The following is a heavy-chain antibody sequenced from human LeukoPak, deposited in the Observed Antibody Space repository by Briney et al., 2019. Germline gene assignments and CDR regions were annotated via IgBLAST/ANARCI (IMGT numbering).Heavy chain of an antibody. D-gene: IGHD2-2*01. J-gene: IGHJ6*03. CDR1: GYTFTAYY. Sequence: RASVKVSCKASGYTFTAYYMHWVRQAPGQGLEWMGWINPDSGVTNYAQKFQGRVTMTRNTSISTAYMELSSLRSEDTAVYYCVRGLDCSSTSCHYYYYMDVWGKGTTVTVSS. V-gene: IGHV1-2*02. CDR3: VRGLDCSSTSCHYYYYMDV. CDR2: INPDSGVT.